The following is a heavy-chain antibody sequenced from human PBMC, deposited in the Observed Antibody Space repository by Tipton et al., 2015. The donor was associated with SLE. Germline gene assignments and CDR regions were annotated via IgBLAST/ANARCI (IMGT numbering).Heavy chain of an antibody. CDR1: GFTFSDYW. D-gene: IGHD3-10*01. CDR2: ISSSSTTI. Sequence: SLRLSCAASGFTFSDYWMNWVRQAPGKGLEWVSYISSSSTTIYYADSVKGRFTISRDNAKNSLYLQMNSLRAEDTAVYYCARVRYDSGTYLGWFDPWGQGTLVSVSS. CDR3: ARVRYDSGTYLGWFDP. J-gene: IGHJ5*02. V-gene: IGHV3-48*01.